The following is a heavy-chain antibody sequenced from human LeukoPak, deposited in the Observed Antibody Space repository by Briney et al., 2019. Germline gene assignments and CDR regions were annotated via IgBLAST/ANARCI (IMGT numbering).Heavy chain of an antibody. Sequence: GGSLRLSCAASGFTFSSYSMNWVRQAPGKGLEWVSSISSSSRYIYYADSMKGRFTVPRDNAKNSLYLQMNRLRAEDTAVYYCARDQSTIFGVVSMGYWGQGTLVTVSS. CDR2: ISSSSRYI. CDR1: GFTFSSYS. J-gene: IGHJ4*02. CDR3: ARDQSTIFGVVSMGY. V-gene: IGHV3-21*06. D-gene: IGHD3-3*01.